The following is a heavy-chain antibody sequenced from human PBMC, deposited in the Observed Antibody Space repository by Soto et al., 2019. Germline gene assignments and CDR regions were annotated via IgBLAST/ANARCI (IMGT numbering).Heavy chain of an antibody. V-gene: IGHV3-23*01. CDR1: GFTFSSYA. CDR2: ISGSGGST. D-gene: IGHD3-16*01. J-gene: IGHJ4*02. CDR3: AKDLTYYDYIWGSFYVAPD. Sequence: SLRLSCAASGFTFSSYAMSWVRQAPGKGLEWVSAISGSGGSTYYADSVKGRFTISRDNSKNTLYLQMNSLRAEDTAVYYCAKDLTYYDYIWGSFYVAPDWGQGTLVTVSS.